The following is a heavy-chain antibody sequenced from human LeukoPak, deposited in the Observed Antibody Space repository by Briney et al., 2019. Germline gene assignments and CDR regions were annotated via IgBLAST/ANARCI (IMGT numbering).Heavy chain of an antibody. J-gene: IGHJ4*02. CDR1: GYSISSGYY. CDR2: IYHSGST. D-gene: IGHD1-26*01. CDR3: ARSLGSTSAYFDY. Sequence: SETLSLTCAVSGYSISSGYYWGWIRQPPGKGLEWIGSIYHSGSTYYNPSLKSRVTISVDTSKNQFFLKLSSVTAADTAVYYCARSLGSTSAYFDYWGQGTLVTVSS. V-gene: IGHV4-38-2*01.